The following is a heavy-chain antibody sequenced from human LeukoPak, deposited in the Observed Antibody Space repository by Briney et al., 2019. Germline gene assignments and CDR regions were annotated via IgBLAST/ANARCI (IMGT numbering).Heavy chain of an antibody. CDR3: AKAGIGVVGYFDY. J-gene: IGHJ4*02. CDR1: GFTFNSYA. V-gene: IGHV3-23*01. D-gene: IGHD6-19*01. CDR2: IRGSGGGT. Sequence: GGSLRLSCAASGFTFNSYAMSWVRQAPGKGLEWVSAIRGSGGGTNYADSVKGRFTISRDNSKNTLYLQMNSLRDEDTALYYCAKAGIGVVGYFDYWGQGTLVTVSS.